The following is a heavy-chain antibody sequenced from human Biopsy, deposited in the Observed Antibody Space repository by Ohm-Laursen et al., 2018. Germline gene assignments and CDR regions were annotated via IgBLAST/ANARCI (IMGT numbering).Heavy chain of an antibody. V-gene: IGHV4-34*01. J-gene: IGHJ6*02. D-gene: IGHD2-2*01. CDR2: ISHTGST. CDR3: ARDKITYCTSTSCDYFGMDV. Sequence: SETLSLTCAVYNVSFSSFYWSWVRQPPGKGLEWIGEISHTGSTNYNPPLKSRVFMSVDTSRSQFSLKLTSVTAADTAVYYCARDKITYCTSTSCDYFGMDVWGQGTTVTVSS. CDR1: NVSFSSFY.